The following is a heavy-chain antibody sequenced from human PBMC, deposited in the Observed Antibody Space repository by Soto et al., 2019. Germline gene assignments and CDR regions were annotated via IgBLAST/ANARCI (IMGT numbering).Heavy chain of an antibody. Sequence: GASAKVSCKASGYTFTSYDINWVRQATGQGLEWMGWMNPNSGNTGYAQKFRDRVTFTADKSTSTAYMELSSLRSEDTAVYYCASLYASGRNDNWFDPWGQGTLVTVS. CDR2: MNPNSGNT. J-gene: IGHJ5*02. V-gene: IGHV1-8*01. CDR1: GYTFTSYD. D-gene: IGHD3-10*01. CDR3: ASLYASGRNDNWFDP.